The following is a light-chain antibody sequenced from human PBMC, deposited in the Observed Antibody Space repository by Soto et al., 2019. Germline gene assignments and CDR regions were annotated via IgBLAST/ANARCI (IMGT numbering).Light chain of an antibody. V-gene: IGKV1-5*02. CDR2: DVS. J-gene: IGKJ1*01. CDR1: ESISSW. Sequence: DIQRTQIPSTLPASVGDTVTIICRASESISSWLAWSQQKPGKAPKLLICDVSKLRRGVPSRFSGGGSGTAVMLTICSLQPEDFSSYFVQKYNSYSPWSCDKGTKVEIK. CDR3: QKYNSYSPWS.